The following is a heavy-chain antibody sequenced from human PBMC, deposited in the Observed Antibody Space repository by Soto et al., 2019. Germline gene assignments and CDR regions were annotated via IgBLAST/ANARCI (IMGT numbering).Heavy chain of an antibody. CDR2: MYYSGST. D-gene: IGHD3-3*01. CDR1: GGSISSYY. Sequence: SETLSLTCTVSGGSISSYYWSWVRQPPGKGLEWIGYMYYSGSTNDNPSLKSRVTSPLDTSMNHFSLRLSSVTAADTAAYYCARGQRFSDWFDPWGQGTLVTVSS. V-gene: IGHV4-59*12. CDR3: ARGQRFSDWFDP. J-gene: IGHJ5*02.